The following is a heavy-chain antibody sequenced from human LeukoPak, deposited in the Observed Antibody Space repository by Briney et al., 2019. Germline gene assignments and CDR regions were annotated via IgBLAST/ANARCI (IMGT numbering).Heavy chain of an antibody. V-gene: IGHV4-59*12. CDR2: IFYTGST. D-gene: IGHD3-10*01. CDR1: GGSIGNY. Sequence: SETLSLTCTVSGGSIGNYWSWIRQPPGKGLEWIGYIFYTGSTNYNPSLKSRVTISVLTSKNRFSLKLSSVTAADTAVYYCARRRGLLWFGELSYMDVWGKGTTVTISS. J-gene: IGHJ6*03. CDR3: ARRRGLLWFGELSYMDV.